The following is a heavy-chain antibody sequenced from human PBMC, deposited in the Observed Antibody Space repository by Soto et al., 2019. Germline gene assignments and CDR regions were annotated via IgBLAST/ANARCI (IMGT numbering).Heavy chain of an antibody. CDR2: IIPIFGTA. Sequence: SVKVSCKASGGTFSSYAISWVRQAPGQGLEWMGGIIPIFGTANYAQKFQGRVTITRDTSASTAYMELSSLRSEDTAVYYCARDLAWGERHLVLNWGANWLDPWGQGTLVTVS. CDR1: GGTFSSYA. CDR3: ARDLAWGERHLVLNWGANWLDP. J-gene: IGHJ5*02. D-gene: IGHD6-13*01. V-gene: IGHV1-69*05.